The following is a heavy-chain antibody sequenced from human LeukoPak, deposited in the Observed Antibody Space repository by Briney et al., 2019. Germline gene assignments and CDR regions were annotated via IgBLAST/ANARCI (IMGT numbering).Heavy chain of an antibody. CDR2: LNPNSGGT. Sequence: GASVKVSCKASGYTFTCYYMHWVRQAPGQGLEWMGWLNPNSGGTNYAQKFQGRVTMARATSISTAYMELSRLRSDDTAVYFCARVSNPVGSYNWNDAEVSYDYWGQGALVTVSS. D-gene: IGHD1-1*01. CDR1: GYTFTCYY. CDR3: ARVSNPVGSYNWNDAEVSYDY. J-gene: IGHJ4*02. V-gene: IGHV1-2*02.